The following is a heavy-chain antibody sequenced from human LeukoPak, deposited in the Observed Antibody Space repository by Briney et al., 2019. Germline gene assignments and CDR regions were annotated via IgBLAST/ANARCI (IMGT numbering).Heavy chain of an antibody. CDR1: GFTFSSYA. D-gene: IGHD2-15*01. V-gene: IGHV3-23*01. CDR3: AXSXXFDY. Sequence: GGSLRLSCAASGFTFSSYAMSWVRQAPGKGLEWVSAXXXXXGXXXXXXXXXXRFTISRDNYKNTAYLQMNSLRAEDTAVYYXAXSXXFDYWGQGTLVTVSS. CDR2: XXXXXGXX. J-gene: IGHJ4*02.